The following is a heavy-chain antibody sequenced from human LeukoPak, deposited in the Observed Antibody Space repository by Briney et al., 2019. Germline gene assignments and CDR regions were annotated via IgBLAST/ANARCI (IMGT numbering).Heavy chain of an antibody. CDR2: IRYDGSNK. Sequence: PGGSLRLSCAASGFTFSSYGMYWVRQAPGKGLEWVAFIRYDGSNKYYADSVKGRFTISRDNSKNTPYLQMNSLRAEDTAVYYCALDYGDYTPLGYWGQGTLVTVSS. CDR3: ALDYGDYTPLGY. V-gene: IGHV3-30*02. CDR1: GFTFSSYG. J-gene: IGHJ4*02. D-gene: IGHD4-17*01.